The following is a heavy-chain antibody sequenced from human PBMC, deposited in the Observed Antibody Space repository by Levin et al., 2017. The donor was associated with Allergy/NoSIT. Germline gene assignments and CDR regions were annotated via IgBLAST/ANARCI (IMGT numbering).Heavy chain of an antibody. J-gene: IGHJ5*02. Sequence: GGSLRLSCTASGFTFSNFGMHWVRQAPGKGLEWVALIWNDGGKKYYIESVKGRFTISRDNSKNTVYLQMNSLGVEDTALYYCASQMPFGDHRVPSTSWGQGTLVTVSS. V-gene: IGHV3-33*01. D-gene: IGHD4-17*01. CDR1: GFTFSNFG. CDR3: ASQMPFGDHRVPSTS. CDR2: IWNDGGKK.